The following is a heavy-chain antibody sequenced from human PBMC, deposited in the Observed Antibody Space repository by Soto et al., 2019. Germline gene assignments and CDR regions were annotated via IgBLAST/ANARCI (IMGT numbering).Heavy chain of an antibody. CDR1: GFTFSSYA. J-gene: IGHJ6*03. CDR3: AKVGNMVRGVTYYYYYYYMDV. D-gene: IGHD3-10*01. CDR2: ISGSGGST. V-gene: IGHV3-23*01. Sequence: GGSLRLSCAASGFTFSSYAMSWVRQAPGKGLEWVSAISGSGGSTYYADSVKGRFTISRDNSKNTLYLQMNSLRAEDTAVYYCAKVGNMVRGVTYYYYYYYMDVWGKGTTVTVS.